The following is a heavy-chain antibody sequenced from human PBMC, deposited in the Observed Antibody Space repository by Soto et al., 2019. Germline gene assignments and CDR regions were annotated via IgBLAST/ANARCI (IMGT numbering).Heavy chain of an antibody. J-gene: IGHJ3*02. CDR1: GVSLSSSPHA. D-gene: IGHD2-21*01. CDR3: VRDHFEGGDGGPYDAFDI. Sequence: QLQLQESGSGLVESSQTLSLTCAVSGVSLSSSPHAWNWIRQPPGKGLELIAKIYQTGETLYNPSLQRRVTISMDTSKNQFSVRLSSVTAADTAMYYCVRDHFEGGDGGPYDAFDIWGRGTMVIVSS. V-gene: IGHV4-30-2*01. CDR2: IYQTGET.